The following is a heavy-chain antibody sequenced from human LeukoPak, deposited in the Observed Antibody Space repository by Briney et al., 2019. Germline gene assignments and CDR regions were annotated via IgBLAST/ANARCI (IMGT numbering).Heavy chain of an antibody. CDR1: GFTFSDYY. CDR3: ARDMNSIGLYGMDV. D-gene: IGHD6-25*01. V-gene: IGHV3-11*01. J-gene: IGHJ6*02. CDR2: ISSSGSTI. Sequence: AGGSLRLSCAASGFTFSDYYMSWIRQAPGKGLEWVSYISSSGSTICYADSVKGRFTISRDNAKNSLYLQMNSLRAEDTAVYYCARDMNSIGLYGMDVWGQGTTVTVSS.